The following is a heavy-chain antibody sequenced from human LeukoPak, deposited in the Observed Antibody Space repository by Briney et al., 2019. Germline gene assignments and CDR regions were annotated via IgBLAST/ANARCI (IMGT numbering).Heavy chain of an antibody. Sequence: PGGSLRLSXAASGFTFSSYAMSWVRQAPGKGLEWVSVISGGGGSTYYADSVKGRFTISRDNSKSTLYLQMNSLRAEDTAIYYCAKARFGVLTRWDYWGQGTLVTVSS. CDR2: ISGGGGST. CDR3: AKARFGVLTRWDY. D-gene: IGHD3-3*01. CDR1: GFTFSSYA. J-gene: IGHJ4*02. V-gene: IGHV3-23*01.